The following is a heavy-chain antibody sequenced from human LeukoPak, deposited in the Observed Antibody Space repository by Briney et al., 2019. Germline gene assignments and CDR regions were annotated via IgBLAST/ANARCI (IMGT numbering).Heavy chain of an antibody. V-gene: IGHV3-30*04. Sequence: GRSPRLSCAASGFTFSSYAMHWVRQAPGKGLEWVAVISYDGSNKYYADSVKGRFTISRDNSKNTLYLQMNSLRAEDTAVYYCARAGSGWYLDYWGQGTLVTVSS. CDR3: ARAGSGWYLDY. CDR2: ISYDGSNK. CDR1: GFTFSSYA. J-gene: IGHJ4*02. D-gene: IGHD6-19*01.